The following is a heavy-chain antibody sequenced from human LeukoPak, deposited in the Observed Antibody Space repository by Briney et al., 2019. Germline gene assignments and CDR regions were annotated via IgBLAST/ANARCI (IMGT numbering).Heavy chain of an antibody. CDR2: IYPGDSDT. CDR1: GYSFTSYW. Sequence: GESLKISCKGTGYSFTSYWIGWVRQMPGKGLEWVGIIYPGDSDTRYSPSFQGQVTISADKSISTAYLQWSSLKASDTAMYYCASPRRDGYNYYGMDVWGQGTTDTVSS. D-gene: IGHD5-24*01. V-gene: IGHV5-51*01. J-gene: IGHJ6*02. CDR3: ASPRRDGYNYYGMDV.